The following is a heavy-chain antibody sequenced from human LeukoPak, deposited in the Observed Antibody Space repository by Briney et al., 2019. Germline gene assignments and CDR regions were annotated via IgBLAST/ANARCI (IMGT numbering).Heavy chain of an antibody. CDR3: ASTRIAAAGIMDV. D-gene: IGHD6-13*01. CDR2: INPNSGGT. J-gene: IGHJ6*02. V-gene: IGHV1-2*02. CDR1: GYTFTGYY. Sequence: ASVTVSCKASGYTFTGYYMHWVRQAPGQGLEWMGWINPNSGGTNYAQKFQGRVTMTRDTSISTAYMELSRLRSDDTAVYYCASTRIAAAGIMDVWGQGTTVTVSS.